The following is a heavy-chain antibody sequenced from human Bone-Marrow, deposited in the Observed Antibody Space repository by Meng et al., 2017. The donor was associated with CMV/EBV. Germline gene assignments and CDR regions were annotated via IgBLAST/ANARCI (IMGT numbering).Heavy chain of an antibody. J-gene: IGHJ4*02. CDR3: ARDRGEIVVVSFFDY. Sequence: GFTFSSYGMHWVRQAPGKGLEWVAVIWYDGSNKYYADSVKGRFTISRDNSKNTLYLQMNSLRAEDTAVYYCARDRGEIVVVSFFDYWGQGTLVTVSS. CDR2: IWYDGSNK. D-gene: IGHD3-22*01. V-gene: IGHV3-33*01. CDR1: GFTFSSYG.